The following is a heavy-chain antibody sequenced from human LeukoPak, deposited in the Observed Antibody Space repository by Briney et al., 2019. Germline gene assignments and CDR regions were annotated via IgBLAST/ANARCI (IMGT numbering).Heavy chain of an antibody. J-gene: IGHJ4*02. V-gene: IGHV4-59*08. Sequence: KSSETLSLTCTVSGGSINNYYWSWIRQPPGKGLEWIGWIYYTGNTNCNPSLKSRVTISVDMSKNQFSLKLTSVTAADTAVYYCARSRSGTYSYFDYWGQGTLVTVSS. CDR3: ARSRSGTYSYFDY. CDR1: GGSINNYY. CDR2: IYYTGNT. D-gene: IGHD1-26*01.